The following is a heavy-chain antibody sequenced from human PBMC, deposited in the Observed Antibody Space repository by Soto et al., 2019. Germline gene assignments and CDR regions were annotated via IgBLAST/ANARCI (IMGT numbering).Heavy chain of an antibody. CDR3: ARDHLEWLLIGAFDI. CDR1: GYTFTSYG. Sequence: ASVKVSCKASGYTFTSYGIIWVRQAPGQGLEWMGWISAYNGNTNYAQKLQGRVTMTTDTSTSTAYMELRSLRSDDTAVYYCARDHLEWLLIGAFDIWGQGTMVTVSS. V-gene: IGHV1-18*01. CDR2: ISAYNGNT. J-gene: IGHJ3*02. D-gene: IGHD3-3*01.